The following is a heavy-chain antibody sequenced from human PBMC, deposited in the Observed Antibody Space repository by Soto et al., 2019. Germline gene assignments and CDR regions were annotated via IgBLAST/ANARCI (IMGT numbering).Heavy chain of an antibody. CDR1: GFSLNATAVG. D-gene: IGHD3-16*01. J-gene: IGHJ3*02. V-gene: IGHV2-5*02. CDR3: AHREGDDYVWGSDKDAFDI. CDR2: IYWDNDK. Sequence: GAGPTLVNPTQTLTLTCTFSGFSLNATAVGVGCIRQPPGKALEWLALIYWDNDKRYNPSLKTRLTITKDTSKNQVVLKMTNMDPVDTATYFCAHREGDDYVWGSDKDAFDIWGQGTMVTVSS.